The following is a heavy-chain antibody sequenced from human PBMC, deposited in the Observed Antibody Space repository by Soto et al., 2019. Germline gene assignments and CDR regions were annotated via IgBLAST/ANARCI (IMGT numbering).Heavy chain of an antibody. J-gene: IGHJ3*02. V-gene: IGHV3-11*01. CDR1: GFTFSDYY. D-gene: IGHD5-12*01. CDR3: VRGHSGLDI. CDR2: ISGGNTI. Sequence: QVQVVESGGGLVKPGGSLRLSCAGSGFTFSDYYMSWIRQIPGKGLEWISYISGGNTIYYIDSVKGRFPLSRDSAKNSLYLQMDSLRAEDTAVYYCVRGHSGLDIWGQGTMVTVSS.